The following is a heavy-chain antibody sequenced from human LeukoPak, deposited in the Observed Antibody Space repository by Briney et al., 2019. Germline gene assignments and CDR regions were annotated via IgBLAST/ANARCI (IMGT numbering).Heavy chain of an antibody. Sequence: AASVKVSCKASGYTFTGYYMHWVRQAPGQGLEWMGWINPNSGGTNCAQKFQGRVTMTRDTSISTAYMELSRLRSDDTAVYYCARGPVAYYYYYMDVWGKGTTVTVSS. CDR2: INPNSGGT. J-gene: IGHJ6*03. D-gene: IGHD5-12*01. CDR3: ARGPVAYYYYYMDV. CDR1: GYTFTGYY. V-gene: IGHV1-2*02.